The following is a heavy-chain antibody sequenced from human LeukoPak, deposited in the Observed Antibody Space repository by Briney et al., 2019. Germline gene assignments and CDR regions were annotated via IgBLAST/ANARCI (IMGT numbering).Heavy chain of an antibody. D-gene: IGHD6-13*01. CDR2: ISGSTTYI. J-gene: IGHJ4*02. V-gene: IGHV3-21*06. CDR1: GFTFSSYT. CDR3: ARDRGVSWYYFDY. Sequence: GGSLRLSCAASGFTFSSYTMNWVRQVPGKGLEWVSSISGSTTYINDADSVKGRFTISRDNAKNSLYLQMNSLRAEDTAVYYCARDRGVSWYYFDYWGQGTLVTVSS.